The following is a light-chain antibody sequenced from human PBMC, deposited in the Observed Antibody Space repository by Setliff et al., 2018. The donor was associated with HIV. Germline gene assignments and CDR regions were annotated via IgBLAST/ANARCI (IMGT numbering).Light chain of an antibody. CDR1: SSNIGAGYD. CDR3: SSYAITNTLP. Sequence: QSVLTQPPSVSGAPGQRVTITCTGSSSNIGAGYDVHWYQQLPGTAPKLLIYGNSNRPSGVPDRFSGSKSGNTASLTSSGLQAEDEGDYYCSSYAITNTLPFGTGTRSPS. CDR2: GNS. V-gene: IGLV1-40*01. J-gene: IGLJ1*01.